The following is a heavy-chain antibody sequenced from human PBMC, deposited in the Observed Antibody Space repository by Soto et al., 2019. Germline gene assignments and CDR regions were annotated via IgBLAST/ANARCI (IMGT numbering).Heavy chain of an antibody. CDR1: GFSFRSYS. Sequence: EVQLVESGGGLVQPGGSLRLSCAASGFSFRSYSMNWVRQAPGKGLEWVSYISSSSSTIYYADSVKGRFTISRDNAKNSLYLQMHSLRDEDTAVYYCASDEYYNNPVGVYWGQGTLVTVSS. CDR3: ASDEYYNNPVGVY. D-gene: IGHD1-1*01. V-gene: IGHV3-48*02. CDR2: ISSSSSTI. J-gene: IGHJ4*02.